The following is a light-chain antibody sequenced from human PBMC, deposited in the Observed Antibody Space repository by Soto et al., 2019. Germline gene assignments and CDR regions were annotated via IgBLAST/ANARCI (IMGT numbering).Light chain of an antibody. Sequence: EIVMTQSPATLSVSPGERATLSCRASQSVSSNLAWYQQKPGQAPRLLIYGASTRATGIPARFSGSGSGTEFTLTISSLQSEDFAVYYCQQYDSSWTFGQGTKVDIK. J-gene: IGKJ1*01. CDR2: GAS. CDR1: QSVSSN. V-gene: IGKV3-15*01. CDR3: QQYDSSWT.